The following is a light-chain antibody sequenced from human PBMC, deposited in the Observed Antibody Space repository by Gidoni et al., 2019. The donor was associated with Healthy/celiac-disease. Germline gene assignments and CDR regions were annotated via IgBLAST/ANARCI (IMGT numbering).Light chain of an antibody. Sequence: QSALTQPRSVSGSPGPSVTISCTGTNSDVGGYNYVSWYQQHPGKAPKLMIYDVSKRPSGVPDRFSGSKSGNTASLTISGLQAEDEADYYCCSYAGSYTPLYVFGTGTKVTVL. CDR1: NSDVGGYNY. CDR2: DVS. V-gene: IGLV2-11*01. CDR3: CSYAGSYTPLYV. J-gene: IGLJ1*01.